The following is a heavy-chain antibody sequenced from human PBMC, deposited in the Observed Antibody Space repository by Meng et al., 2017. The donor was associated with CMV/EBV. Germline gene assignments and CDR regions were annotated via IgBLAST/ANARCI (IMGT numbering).Heavy chain of an antibody. Sequence: TFSSYGMNWVRQAPGKGLEWVSSISSSSSYIYYADSVKGRLTISRDNAKNSLYLQMNSLRAEDTAVYYCARDAEYYDILTGHSYFDYWGQGTLVTVSS. CDR1: TFSSYG. V-gene: IGHV3-21*01. CDR2: ISSSSSYI. D-gene: IGHD3-9*01. CDR3: ARDAEYYDILTGHSYFDY. J-gene: IGHJ4*02.